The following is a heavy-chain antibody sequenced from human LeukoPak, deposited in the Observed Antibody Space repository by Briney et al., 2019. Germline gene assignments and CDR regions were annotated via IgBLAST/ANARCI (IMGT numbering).Heavy chain of an antibody. CDR1: GGSISRGGYY. J-gene: IGHJ5*02. V-gene: IGHV4-31*03. D-gene: IGHD2-2*02. CDR3: ARYCSSTNCYKGGFDP. Sequence: SSETLSLTCTVSGGSISRGGYYWSWIRQHPGKGLEWIGYIYYSGSTYSNPSLKSRVTISVDTSKNQFSLNLSSVTAADTAVYYCARYCSSTNCYKGGFDPWGQGTLVTVSS. CDR2: IYYSGST.